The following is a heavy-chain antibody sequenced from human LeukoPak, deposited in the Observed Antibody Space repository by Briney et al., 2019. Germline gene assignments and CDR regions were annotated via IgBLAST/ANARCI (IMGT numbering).Heavy chain of an antibody. D-gene: IGHD1-26*01. V-gene: IGHV6-1*01. J-gene: IGHJ4*03. CDR1: GDSVSSNSAA. CDR2: TYYRSKWYD. Sequence: QTLSLTCAISGDSVSSNSAAWNWSRQSPSRGLEWLGRTYYRSKWYDEYAVSVKSRITINPDTSKIQFLLQLNSVTPEDTAVYYCARVLVDLFDYWGQGTTVTVSS. CDR3: ARVLVDLFDY.